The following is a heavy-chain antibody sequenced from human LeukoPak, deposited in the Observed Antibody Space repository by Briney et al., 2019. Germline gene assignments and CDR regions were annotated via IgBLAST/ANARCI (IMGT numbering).Heavy chain of an antibody. CDR1: GFTFSDHY. Sequence: GGSLRLSCAASGFTFSDHYMDWVRQAPGKGLEWVGRTRNKANSYTTEYAASVKGRFTISRDGSKNSLYLQMNSLKTEDTAVYYCAREYDFWSGHFDYWGQGTLVTVSS. V-gene: IGHV3-72*01. CDR2: TRNKANSYTT. D-gene: IGHD3-3*01. CDR3: AREYDFWSGHFDY. J-gene: IGHJ4*02.